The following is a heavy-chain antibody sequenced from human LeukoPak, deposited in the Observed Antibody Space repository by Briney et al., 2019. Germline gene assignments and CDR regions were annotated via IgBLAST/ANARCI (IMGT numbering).Heavy chain of an antibody. CDR1: GFPAVSNK. D-gene: IGHD4-17*01. CDR2: IYIVGNT. Sequence: GGSLRPPGAALGFPAVSNKRSWVRQLPGKGREWVSVIYIVGNTYYADSVKGRFTISRDNSKNTLYLQMNSLRVEDTAVYYCARVGLTTVTIDYWGQGTLVTVSS. CDR3: ARVGLTTVTIDY. V-gene: IGHV3-53*01. J-gene: IGHJ4*02.